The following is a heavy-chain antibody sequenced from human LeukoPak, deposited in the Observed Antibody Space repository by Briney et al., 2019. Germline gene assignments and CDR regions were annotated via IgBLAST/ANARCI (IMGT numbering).Heavy chain of an antibody. V-gene: IGHV3-23*01. CDR1: GFTFSSYG. D-gene: IGHD3-22*01. CDR2: ISGSGGST. J-gene: IGHJ3*02. CDR3: ANDGAYYDSSTDAFDI. Sequence: GGSLRLSCAPSGFTFSSYGMSWVRQAPGKGLEWVSAISGSGGSTYYADSVKGRFIISRDNSKNTLYLQMNSLRAEDTAVYYCANDGAYYDSSTDAFDIWGQGTMVTVSS.